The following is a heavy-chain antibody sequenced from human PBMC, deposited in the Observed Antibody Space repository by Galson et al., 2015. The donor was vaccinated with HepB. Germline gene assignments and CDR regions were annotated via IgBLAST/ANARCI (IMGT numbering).Heavy chain of an antibody. D-gene: IGHD3-10*01. Sequence: SVKVSCKASGYTLTNYDINWVRQATGQGPEWMGWMNPNSGGTGYAHKLQGRVTMTRNTSISTAYMELSSLRSEDTAVYYCARARNYYGSGSYYFDSWGQGTLITVSS. CDR1: GYTLTNYD. J-gene: IGHJ4*02. CDR3: ARARNYYGSGSYYFDS. CDR2: MNPNSGGT. V-gene: IGHV1-8*01.